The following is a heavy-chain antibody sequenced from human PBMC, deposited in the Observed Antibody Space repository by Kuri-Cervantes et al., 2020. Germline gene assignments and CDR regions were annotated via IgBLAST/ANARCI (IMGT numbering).Heavy chain of an antibody. D-gene: IGHD5-12*01. V-gene: IGHV1-8*01. Sequence: ASVKVSCKASGYTFTSYDINWVRQATGQGLEWMGWMNPNSGNTGYAQKFQGRVTMTRDTSIGTAYMELSSLRSEDTAVYYCASLRGYSGYDKKSTGRGDAFDIWGQGTMVTVSS. CDR3: ASLRGYSGYDKKSTGRGDAFDI. CDR1: GYTFTSYD. J-gene: IGHJ3*02. CDR2: MNPNSGNT.